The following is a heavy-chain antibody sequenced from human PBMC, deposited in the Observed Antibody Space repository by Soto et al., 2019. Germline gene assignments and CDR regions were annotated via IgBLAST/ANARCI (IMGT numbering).Heavy chain of an antibody. CDR1: GFTFSSYA. Sequence: EVQLVESGGGLVQPGGSLRLSCAASGFTFSSYAVHWVRQPTGKGLEWVSVIGSAGDTYYPGSVKGRFTISRENAKNSLYRQMNSLRAEDTAVYYCARGYLGSFDYWGQGTLVTVSS. D-gene: IGHD7-27*01. J-gene: IGHJ4*02. CDR3: ARGYLGSFDY. CDR2: IGSAGDT. V-gene: IGHV3-13*01.